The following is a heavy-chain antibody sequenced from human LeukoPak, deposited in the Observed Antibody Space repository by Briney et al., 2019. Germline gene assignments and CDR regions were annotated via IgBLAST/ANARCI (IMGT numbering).Heavy chain of an antibody. CDR2: INPNSGGT. CDR3: ARSPGSYIAFDI. CDR1: GYTFTGHY. Sequence: ASVKVSCKASGYTFTGHYMHWVRQAPGQWLEWMGWINPNSGGTNYAQKFQGRVTMTRDTSISTAYMELSRLRSDDTAVYYCARSPGSYIAFDIWGQGTLVTVSS. J-gene: IGHJ4*02. D-gene: IGHD3-10*01. V-gene: IGHV1-2*02.